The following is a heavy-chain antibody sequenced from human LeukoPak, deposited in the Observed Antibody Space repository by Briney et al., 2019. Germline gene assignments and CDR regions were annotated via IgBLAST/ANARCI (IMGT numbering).Heavy chain of an antibody. Sequence: PSETLSLTCAVYGGSFSGYYWSWIRQPPGKGLEWIGEINHSGSTNYNPSLKSRVTMSVDTSKNQFSLKLSSVTAADTAVYYCARGRGGSYHRDNYFDYWGQGTLVTVSS. J-gene: IGHJ4*02. CDR2: INHSGST. CDR1: GGSFSGYY. V-gene: IGHV4-34*01. CDR3: ARGRGGSYHRDNYFDY. D-gene: IGHD1-26*01.